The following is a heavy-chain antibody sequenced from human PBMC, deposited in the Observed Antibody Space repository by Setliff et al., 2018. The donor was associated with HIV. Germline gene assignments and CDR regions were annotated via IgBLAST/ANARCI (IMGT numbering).Heavy chain of an antibody. J-gene: IGHJ3*02. CDR3: ARDKVDRAMGRRAVDI. CDR1: GASISFDSIDYY. V-gene: IGHV4-31*03. D-gene: IGHD5-18*01. Sequence: SETLSLTCNVSGASISFDSIDYYWSWIRHHPGKCLEWIGYIYYSGSAYYNPSLKSRVTISVDTSKNQFSLKLNSVTAADTAVYYCARDKVDRAMGRRAVDIWGPEARVTVSS. CDR2: IYYSGSA.